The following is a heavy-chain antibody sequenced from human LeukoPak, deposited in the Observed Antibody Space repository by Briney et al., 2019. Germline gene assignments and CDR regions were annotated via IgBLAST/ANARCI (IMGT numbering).Heavy chain of an antibody. J-gene: IGHJ4*02. CDR3: AREGEIAVAGFDY. V-gene: IGHV1-2*02. CDR1: GYTFTGYY. Sequence: GASVKVSCKASGYTFTGYYMHWVRQAPGQGLEWMGWINPNSGGTNYAQKFQGRVTMTRDTSISTAYMELSRLRSDDTAVYYCAREGEIAVAGFDYWGQGTLVTVSS. CDR2: INPNSGGT. D-gene: IGHD6-19*01.